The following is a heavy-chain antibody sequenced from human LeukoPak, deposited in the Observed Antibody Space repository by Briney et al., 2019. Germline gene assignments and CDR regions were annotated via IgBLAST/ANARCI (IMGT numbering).Heavy chain of an antibody. V-gene: IGHV4-39*07. Sequence: SETLSLTCTVSGDSISRSNYYWGWIRQPPGKGLEWIGSIYYRRRNDYNPSLKSRVTMSVDTSKNQFSLKLTSVTAADTAVYYCARLRPVAGYDAFDIWGHGTMVTVSS. J-gene: IGHJ3*02. D-gene: IGHD6-19*01. CDR2: IYYRRRN. CDR3: ARLRPVAGYDAFDI. CDR1: GDSISRSNYY.